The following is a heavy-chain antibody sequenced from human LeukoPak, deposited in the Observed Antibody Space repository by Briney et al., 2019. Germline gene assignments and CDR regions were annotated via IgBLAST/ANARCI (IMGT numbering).Heavy chain of an antibody. D-gene: IGHD6-19*01. CDR1: GGSISSYY. J-gene: IGHJ4*02. CDR3: ARVIRSSGWYVDY. Sequence: SETLSLTCTVSGGSISSYYWSWIRQPPEKGLEWIGYIYYSGSTNYNPSLKSRVTISVDTSKNQFSLKLRSVTAADTAVYYCARVIRSSGWYVDYWGQGTLVTVSS. CDR2: IYYSGST. V-gene: IGHV4-59*08.